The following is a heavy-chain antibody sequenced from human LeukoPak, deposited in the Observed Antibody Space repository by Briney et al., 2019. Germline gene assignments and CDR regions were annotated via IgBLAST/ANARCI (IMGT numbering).Heavy chain of an antibody. D-gene: IGHD2-2*01. J-gene: IGHJ4*02. CDR3: ARDLGYCSSTSCRAGDY. CDR1: GYTFTSYY. CDR2: INPSGGST. V-gene: IGHV1-46*01. Sequence: GASVKVSCKASGYTFTSYYMHWVRQAPGQGLEWMGIINPSGGSTSYAQKFQGRVTMTRDMSTSTVYMELSSLRSEDTAVYYCARDLGYCSSTSCRAGDYWGQGTLVTVSS.